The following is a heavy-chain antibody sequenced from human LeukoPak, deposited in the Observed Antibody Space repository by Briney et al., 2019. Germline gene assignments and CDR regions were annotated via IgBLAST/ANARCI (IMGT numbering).Heavy chain of an antibody. CDR1: GGSISSGDYY. CDR2: IYYSGST. J-gene: IGHJ4*02. V-gene: IGHV4-30-4*01. CDR3: AGKTRHGSRPVPYYFDY. Sequence: SQTVSLTCTVSGGSISSGDYYWSWIRQPPGKGLEWIGYIYYSGSTYYNPSLKSRVTISVDTSKNQFSLKLSSVTAAGTAVYYCAGKTRHGSRPVPYYFDYWGQGTLVTVSS. D-gene: IGHD6-13*01.